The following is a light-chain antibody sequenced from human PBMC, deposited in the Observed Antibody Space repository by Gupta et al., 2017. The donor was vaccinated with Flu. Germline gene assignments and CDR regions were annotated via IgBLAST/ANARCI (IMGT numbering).Light chain of an antibody. CDR3: LHDYNYPLT. CDR2: NVS. Sequence: AIQMTQSPSSLSASVGDRVTITCRASQDIRNTLGWYHQKPGKAPKLLMYNVSTLQSGVPSRFSGSGSGTDFTLTISSLQPEDLATYYCLHDYNYPLTFGGGTKVEIK. V-gene: IGKV1-6*01. CDR1: QDIRNT. J-gene: IGKJ4*01.